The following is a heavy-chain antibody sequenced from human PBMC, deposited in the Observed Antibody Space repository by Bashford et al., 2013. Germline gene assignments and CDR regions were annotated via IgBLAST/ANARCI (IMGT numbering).Heavy chain of an antibody. V-gene: IGHV1-2*02. J-gene: IGHJ3*01. CDR2: INPNPNSGAT. CDR1: GYTFTDYY. CDR3: ARDGPVVGVWNAFDV. Sequence: ASVKVSCKALGYTFTDYYMHWVRQAPGQGLEWMGWINPNPNSGATKYAQKFQGRVTMTRDTSISTAYMELSRLRSDDTAVYFCARDGPVVGVWNAFDVWGQGTVVTVSS. D-gene: IGHD1-26*01.